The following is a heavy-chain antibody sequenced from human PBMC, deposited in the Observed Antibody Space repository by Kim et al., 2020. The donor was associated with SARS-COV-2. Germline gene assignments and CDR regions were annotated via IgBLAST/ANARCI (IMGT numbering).Heavy chain of an antibody. V-gene: IGHV4-39*01. CDR1: GDSISSSSYY. CDR3: ARRNCSTTTCYEGY. Sequence: SETLSLTCTVSGDSISSSSYYWGWIRQPPGKGLEWIGSIYYSGSTYYNPSLKSRVTISVDTSKNQFSLKLSSVTAADTAVYYCARRNCSTTTCYEGYWGQGTLVTVSS. CDR2: IYYSGST. J-gene: IGHJ4*02. D-gene: IGHD2-2*01.